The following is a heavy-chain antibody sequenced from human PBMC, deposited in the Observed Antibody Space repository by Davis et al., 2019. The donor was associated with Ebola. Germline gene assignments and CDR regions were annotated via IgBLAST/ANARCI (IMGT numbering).Heavy chain of an antibody. J-gene: IGHJ3*02. Sequence: GGSLRLSCATSGFIFSSYAMHWVRQAPGKGLEYVSAISSNGGSTYYANSVKGRFTISRDNSKNTLYLQMGSLRAEDMAVYYCAREGPWGLIVGATDAAFDIWGQGTMVTVSS. CDR2: ISSNGGST. D-gene: IGHD1-26*01. CDR1: GFIFSSYA. CDR3: AREGPWGLIVGATDAAFDI. V-gene: IGHV3-64*01.